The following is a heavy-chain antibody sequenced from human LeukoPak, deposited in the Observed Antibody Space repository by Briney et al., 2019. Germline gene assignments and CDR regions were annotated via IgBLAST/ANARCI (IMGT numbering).Heavy chain of an antibody. CDR3: ARVPSIAVDPAFDI. V-gene: IGHV1-2*02. J-gene: IGHJ3*02. CDR1: GYIFSDYY. D-gene: IGHD6-19*01. Sequence: ASVKVSCTASGYIFSDYYMHWVRQAPGQGLEWMGWINPDSGGTNYAQKFQGRVTMTRDTSISTANMELSRLKSDDTAVYYCARVPSIAVDPAFDIWGQGTMVTVSS. CDR2: INPDSGGT.